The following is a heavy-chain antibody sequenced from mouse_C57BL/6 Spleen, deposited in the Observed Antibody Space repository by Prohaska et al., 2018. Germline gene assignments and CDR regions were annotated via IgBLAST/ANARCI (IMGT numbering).Heavy chain of an antibody. V-gene: IGHV1-72*01. CDR3: ARRSNYAWFAY. CDR1: GYTFTSYW. Sequence: QVQLQQPGAELVKPGASVKLSCKASGYTFTSYWMHWVKQRPGRGLEWIGRIDPKSGGTKYNEKFKSKATLTVDKPSSTAYMQLSSLTSEDSAVYYCARRSNYAWFAYWGQGTLVTVSA. J-gene: IGHJ3*01. CDR2: IDPKSGGT. D-gene: IGHD2-5*01.